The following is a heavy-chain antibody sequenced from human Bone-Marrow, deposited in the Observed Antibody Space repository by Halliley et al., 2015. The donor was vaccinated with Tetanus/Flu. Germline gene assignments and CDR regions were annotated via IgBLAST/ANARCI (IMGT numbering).Heavy chain of an antibody. J-gene: IGHJ4*02. Sequence: APGQGLEYISAITSDGDNTYYADSVKGRFTISRDNSKNTLSLQMTSLRPEDTAVYYCGNRLFDYWGQGTLVTVSS. V-gene: IGHV3-64D*06. D-gene: IGHD6-25*01. CDR3: GNRLFDY. CDR2: ITSDGDNT.